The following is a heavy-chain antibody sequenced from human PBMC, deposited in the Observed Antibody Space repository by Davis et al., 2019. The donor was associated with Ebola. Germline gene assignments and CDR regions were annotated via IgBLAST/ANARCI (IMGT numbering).Heavy chain of an antibody. J-gene: IGHJ6*02. CDR2: ISWNSGTI. D-gene: IGHD5-18*01. CDR1: GFNFDDYA. Sequence: GGSLRLPCTASGFNFDDYAMHGVRQAPGKGREWVSSISWNSGTINYADSVKGRFAISRDNAKNSLYLQMNSLRAEDTALYYCAKEDTALNVGGMDVWGQGTTVTVSS. V-gene: IGHV3-9*01. CDR3: AKEDTALNVGGMDV.